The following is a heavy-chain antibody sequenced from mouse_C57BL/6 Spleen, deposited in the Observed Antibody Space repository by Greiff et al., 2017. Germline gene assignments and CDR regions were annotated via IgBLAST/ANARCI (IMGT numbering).Heavy chain of an antibody. J-gene: IGHJ2*01. V-gene: IGHV1-82*01. CDR3: AREATVVAYYFDY. CDR2: IYPGDGDT. D-gene: IGHD1-1*01. Sequence: QVQLQQSGPELVKPGASVKISCKASGYAFSSSWMNWVKQRPGKGLEWIGRIYPGDGDTNYNGKFKGKATLTADKSSSTAYMQLSSLTSEDSAVYFCAREATVVAYYFDYWGQGTTRTVSS. CDR1: GYAFSSSW.